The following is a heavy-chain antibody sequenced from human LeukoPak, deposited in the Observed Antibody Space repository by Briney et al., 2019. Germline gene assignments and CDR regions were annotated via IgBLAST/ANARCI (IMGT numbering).Heavy chain of an antibody. J-gene: IGHJ4*02. CDR2: ISSSSSYI. V-gene: IGHV3-21*01. CDR1: GFTFSSYS. D-gene: IGHD1-1*01. Sequence: GGSLRLSCAASGFTFSSYSMNWVRQAPGKGLEWVSSISSSSSYINYADSVRGRFTISRDNAKNSLFLQMDSLRGEDTAVYYCARCSTGKTFGSLREIKKSREIDFWGQGTLVTVSS. CDR3: ARCSTGKTFGSLREIKKSREIDF.